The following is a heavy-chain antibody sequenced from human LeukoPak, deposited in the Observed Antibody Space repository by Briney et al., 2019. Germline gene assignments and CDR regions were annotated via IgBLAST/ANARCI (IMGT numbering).Heavy chain of an antibody. CDR1: GFTFSSYW. V-gene: IGHV3-7*03. D-gene: IGHD1-14*01. CDR3: ARGLGYNIY. J-gene: IGHJ4*02. Sequence: GGSLRLSCAASGFTFSSYWMSWVRQAPGKGLEWVANIKQDGSEMYYMDSVKGRFTISRDIAKTSLYLQMNSLRAEDTAVYYCARGLGYNIYWGQGTLVTVSS. CDR2: IKQDGSEM.